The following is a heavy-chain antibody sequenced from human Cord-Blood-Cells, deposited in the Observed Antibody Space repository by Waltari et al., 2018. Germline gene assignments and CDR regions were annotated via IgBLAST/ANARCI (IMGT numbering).Heavy chain of an antibody. D-gene: IGHD3-3*01. CDR3: ARNSITIFGVVISGNYYYGMDV. J-gene: IGHJ6*02. V-gene: IGHV4-34*01. CDR1: AGSFSGYY. Sequence: QVQLQQWRAGLLKPSETLSLTCAVHAGSFSGYYCSWILQPPGKGMDRIGEINHSGSTNYNPSLKSRVTISVDTSKNQFSLKLSSVTAADTAVYYCARNSITIFGVVISGNYYYGMDVWGQGTTVTVSS. CDR2: INHSGST.